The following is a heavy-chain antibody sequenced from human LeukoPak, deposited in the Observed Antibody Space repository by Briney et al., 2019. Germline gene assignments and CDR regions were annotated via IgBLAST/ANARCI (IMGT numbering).Heavy chain of an antibody. CDR2: INHSGST. D-gene: IGHD4-17*01. Sequence: SETLSLTCAVYGGSFSGYYWSWIRQPPGKGLQWIGEINHSGSTNYNPSLTSRVTISVGTSKNQFSLKLSSVTAADTAVYYCARDYGRDRYYYYYYGMDVWGQGTTVTVSS. CDR1: GGSFSGYY. V-gene: IGHV4-34*01. CDR3: ARDYGRDRYYYYYYGMDV. J-gene: IGHJ6*02.